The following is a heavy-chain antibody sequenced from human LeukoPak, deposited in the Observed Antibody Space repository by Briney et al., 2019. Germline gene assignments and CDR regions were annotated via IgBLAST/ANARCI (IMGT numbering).Heavy chain of an antibody. CDR1: GYSISSGYY. J-gene: IGHJ5*02. CDR2: IYHSGST. Sequence: KPSETLSLTCTVSGYSISSGYYWGWIRQPPGKGLEWIGSIYHSGSTYYNPSLKSRVTISVDTSKNQFSLKLSSVTAADTAVYYCARGEGQQLEKEGGNWFDPWGQGTLVTVSS. CDR3: ARGEGQQLEKEGGNWFDP. D-gene: IGHD6-13*01. V-gene: IGHV4-38-2*02.